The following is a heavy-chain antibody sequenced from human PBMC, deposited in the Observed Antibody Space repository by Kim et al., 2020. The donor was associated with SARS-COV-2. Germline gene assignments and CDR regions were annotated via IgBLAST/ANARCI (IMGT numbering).Heavy chain of an antibody. Sequence: KFQGRVTITADKSTSTAYMELSSLRSEDTAVYYCARGSAYSSSPDDAFDIWGQGTMVTVSS. J-gene: IGHJ3*02. V-gene: IGHV1-69*04. CDR3: ARGSAYSSSPDDAFDI. D-gene: IGHD6-6*01.